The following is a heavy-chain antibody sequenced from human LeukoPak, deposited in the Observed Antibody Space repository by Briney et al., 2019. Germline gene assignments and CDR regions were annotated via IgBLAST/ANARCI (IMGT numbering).Heavy chain of an antibody. D-gene: IGHD3-22*01. V-gene: IGHV1-8*03. Sequence: GASVKLSCNASGYTFTSYDINWVRQATGQGLEWMGWMNPNSGNTGYAQKFQGRVTITRNTSISIAYMELSSLRSEDTAVYYCARSGYDDSSGYYYGYWGQGTLVTVSS. CDR3: ARSGYDDSSGYYYGY. J-gene: IGHJ4*02. CDR1: GYTFTSYD. CDR2: MNPNSGNT.